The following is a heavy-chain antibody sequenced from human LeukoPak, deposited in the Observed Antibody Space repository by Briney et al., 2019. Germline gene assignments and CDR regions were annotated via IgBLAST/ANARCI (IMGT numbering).Heavy chain of an antibody. J-gene: IGHJ5*02. V-gene: IGHV4-4*07. Sequence: SETLSLTCTVSGGSITGYYWSWIRQPAGKGLELIGRMYFSGSTNYNPSLKSRVTMSLDTSKNQFSLKLSSVTASDTAVYYCARDIIRDSTGSWFDPWGQGTLVTVSS. CDR3: ARDIIRDSTGSWFDP. CDR2: MYFSGST. D-gene: IGHD3-22*01. CDR1: GGSITGYY.